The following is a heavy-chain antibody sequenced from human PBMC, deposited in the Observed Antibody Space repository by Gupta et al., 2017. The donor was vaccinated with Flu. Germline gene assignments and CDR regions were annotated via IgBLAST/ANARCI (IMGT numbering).Heavy chain of an antibody. V-gene: IGHV3-74*01. CDR2: INSDGSST. D-gene: IGHD6-6*01. J-gene: IGHJ4*02. CDR1: GFTFSSYW. CDR3: AREPVLYSSSSDFDY. Sequence: EVQLVESGGGLVQPGGSLRLSCAASGFTFSSYWMHWVRQAPGKGLVWVSRINSDGSSTSYADSVKGRFTISRDNAKNTLYLQMNSLRAEDTAVYYCAREPVLYSSSSDFDYWGQGTLVTVSS.